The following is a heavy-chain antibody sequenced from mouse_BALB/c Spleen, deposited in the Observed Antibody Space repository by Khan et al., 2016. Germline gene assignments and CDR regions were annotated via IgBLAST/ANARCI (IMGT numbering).Heavy chain of an antibody. CDR2: INTNTGEP. D-gene: IGHD2-13*01. CDR1: EYTFTNYG. CDR3: ARTGDYPYYAMDY. Sequence: QIQLVQSGPELKKPGETVKISCKAAEYTFTNYGMNWVKQAPGKGLNWMGWINTNTGEPTYAEEFKGRFAFSLEASASTAYFQINNLKNADSATYFCARTGDYPYYAMDYWGQGTSVTVSS. V-gene: IGHV9-3*02. J-gene: IGHJ4*01.